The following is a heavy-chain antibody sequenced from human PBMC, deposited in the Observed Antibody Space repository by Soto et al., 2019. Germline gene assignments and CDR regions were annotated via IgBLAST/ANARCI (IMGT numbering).Heavy chain of an antibody. CDR1: GDSVSSNSAA. V-gene: IGHV6-1*01. J-gene: IGHJ5*02. CDR3: ARDMFLYYDILTGYHNYNWFDP. CDR2: TYYRSKWYN. D-gene: IGHD3-9*01. Sequence: PSQTLSLTCAFSGDSVSSNSAAWNWIRQSPSRGLEWLGRTYYRSKWYNDYAVSVKSRITINPDTSKNQFSLQLNSVTPEDTAVYYCARDMFLYYDILTGYHNYNWFDPWGQGTLVTVSS.